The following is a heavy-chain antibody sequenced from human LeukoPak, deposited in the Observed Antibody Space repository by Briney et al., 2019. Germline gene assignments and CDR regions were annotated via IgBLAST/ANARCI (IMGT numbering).Heavy chain of an antibody. D-gene: IGHD2-15*01. CDR1: GFTFSSYW. J-gene: IGHJ4*02. CDR3: ARYGPGVVVVAAIDY. Sequence: QPGGSLRLSCAASGFTFSSYWMHLVRQAPGKGLVWVSRINSDGSSTSYADSVKGRFTISRDNAKNTLYLQMNSLRAEDTAVYYCARYGPGVVVVAAIDYWGQGTLVTVSS. V-gene: IGHV3-74*01. CDR2: INSDGSST.